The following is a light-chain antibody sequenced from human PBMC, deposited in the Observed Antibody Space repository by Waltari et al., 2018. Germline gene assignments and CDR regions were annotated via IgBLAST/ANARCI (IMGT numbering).Light chain of an antibody. CDR3: SSHTTSSTLV. V-gene: IGLV2-14*03. Sequence: QSALTQPASVSGSPGQSITISCPGSSSDVGRYNFLSWYQQHPGKAPKLMIFDVTDRPSGVSDRFSGSKSGNTASLTISGLQPEDEADYYCSSHTTSSTLVFGGGTRVTVL. CDR1: SSDVGRYNF. J-gene: IGLJ2*01. CDR2: DVT.